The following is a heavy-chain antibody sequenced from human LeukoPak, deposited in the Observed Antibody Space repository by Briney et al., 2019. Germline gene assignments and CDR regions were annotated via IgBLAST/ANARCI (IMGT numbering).Heavy chain of an antibody. CDR1: GGSISSYY. D-gene: IGHD2-2*01. V-gene: IGHV4-59*01. CDR3: ARDGCSSTSCSHYYYYYMDV. J-gene: IGHJ6*03. Sequence: PSEALSLTCTHPGGSISSYYWSWIRQPPGKGLEWIGYIYYSGSTNYNPSLKSRVTISVDTSKNQFSLKLSSVTAADTAVYYCARDGCSSTSCSHYYYYYMDVWGKGTTVTVSS. CDR2: IYYSGST.